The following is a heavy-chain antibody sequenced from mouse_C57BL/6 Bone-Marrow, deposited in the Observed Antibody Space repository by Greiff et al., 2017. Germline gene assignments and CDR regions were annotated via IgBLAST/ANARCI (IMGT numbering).Heavy chain of an antibody. V-gene: IGHV1-81*01. CDR2: IYPRSGNT. J-gene: IGHJ3*01. CDR3: SRGALQYPWFAY. D-gene: IGHD1-1*01. Sequence: VQLQQSGAELARPGASVKLSCKASGYTFTSYGISWVKQRTGQGLEWIGEIYPRSGNTYYNEKFKGKDTLTADKSSSTAYMELRSLTSEDSAVYFCSRGALQYPWFAYWGQGTLVTVSA. CDR1: GYTFTSYG.